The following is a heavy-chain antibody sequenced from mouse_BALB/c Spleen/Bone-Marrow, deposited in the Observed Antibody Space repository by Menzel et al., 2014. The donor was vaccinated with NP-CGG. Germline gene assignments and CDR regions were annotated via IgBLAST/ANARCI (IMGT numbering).Heavy chain of an antibody. V-gene: IGHV1S81*02. D-gene: IGHD2-4*01. J-gene: IGHJ3*01. Sequence: QVQLQQSGAELVKPGASVKLSCKASGYTFTSYYMYWVKQRPGQGLERIGEINPSNGGTNFNEKFKSKATLTVDKSSSTAYMQLSSLTSEDSAVYYCTNDYLFAYWGQGTLVTVSA. CDR1: GYTFTSYY. CDR2: INPSNGGT. CDR3: TNDYLFAY.